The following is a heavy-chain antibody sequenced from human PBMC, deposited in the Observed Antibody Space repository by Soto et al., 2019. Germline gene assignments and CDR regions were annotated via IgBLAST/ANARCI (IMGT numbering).Heavy chain of an antibody. CDR2: IWYDGSNK. Sequence: QVQLVESGGGVVQPGRSLRLSCAASGFTFSSYGMHWVRQAPGKGLEWVAVIWYDGSNKYYADSVKGRFTISRDNSKNTXXLQMNSLRAEDTAVYYCARDMVGGPEYYYYYGMDVWGQGTTVTVSS. J-gene: IGHJ6*02. CDR3: ARDMVGGPEYYYYYGMDV. CDR1: GFTFSSYG. V-gene: IGHV3-33*01. D-gene: IGHD2-15*01.